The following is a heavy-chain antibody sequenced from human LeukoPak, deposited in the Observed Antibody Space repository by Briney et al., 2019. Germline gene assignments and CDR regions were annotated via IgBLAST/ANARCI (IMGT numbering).Heavy chain of an antibody. CDR2: ININGGRT. D-gene: IGHD2-8*01. J-gene: IGHJ4*02. V-gene: IGHV3-64D*09. CDR1: GFTFSSYA. CDR3: VKDKWIDH. Sequence: GGSLRLSCSVSGFTFSSYAMHWVRQAPGKGLEYVSSININGGRTYYADSVKGRFTISRDNSKNTLYLQMSSLRAEDTAVYYCVKDKWIDHWGQGTLVTVSS.